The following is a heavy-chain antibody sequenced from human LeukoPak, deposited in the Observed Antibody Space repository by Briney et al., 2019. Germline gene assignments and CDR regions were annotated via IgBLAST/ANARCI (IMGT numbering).Heavy chain of an antibody. Sequence: SSETLSLTCTVSGGSICSYYWSWIRQPPGKGLEWIGYIYNSRSTNYNPSLKSRVTISEGTPKIQFSLKLSSVTAADTAVYYCARSREYYYYMDVWGKGTTVTVSS. CDR3: ARSREYYYYMDV. V-gene: IGHV4-59*01. CDR2: IYNSRST. CDR1: GGSICSYY. D-gene: IGHD1-26*01. J-gene: IGHJ6*03.